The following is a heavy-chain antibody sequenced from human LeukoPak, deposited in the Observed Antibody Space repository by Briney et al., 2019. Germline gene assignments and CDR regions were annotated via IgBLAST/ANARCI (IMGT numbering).Heavy chain of an antibody. Sequence: PSQTLSLTCTVSGGSISSGGYYWSWIRQHPGKGLERIGYIYYSGSTYYNQSLKSRVTISVDTSKNQFSLKLSSVTAADTAVYYCARETTDYGGNSVDYWGQGTLVTVSS. CDR1: GGSISSGGYY. D-gene: IGHD4-23*01. J-gene: IGHJ4*02. CDR2: IYYSGST. CDR3: ARETTDYGGNSVDY. V-gene: IGHV4-31*03.